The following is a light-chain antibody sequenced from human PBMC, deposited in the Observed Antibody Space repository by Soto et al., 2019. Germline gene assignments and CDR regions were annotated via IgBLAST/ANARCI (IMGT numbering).Light chain of an antibody. CDR2: DAS. J-gene: IGKJ1*01. CDR1: QGISSW. V-gene: IGKV1-12*01. Sequence: DIQMTQSPHFVSASIGDRVTITCRASQGISSWLAWYRQRPGKAPELLIYDASTLETGVPSRFRGSGSGTEFTHTINSLQPEDLATYYCQQGNAFPWTFGQGTKVEI. CDR3: QQGNAFPWT.